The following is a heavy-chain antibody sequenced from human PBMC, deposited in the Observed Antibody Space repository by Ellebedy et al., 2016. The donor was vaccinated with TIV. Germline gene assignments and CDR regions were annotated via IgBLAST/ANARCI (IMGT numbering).Heavy chain of an antibody. CDR2: MNPNSGNT. D-gene: IGHD4-23*01. Sequence: AASVKVSCKASGYTFTDYDINWVRQATGQGLEWLGWMNPNSGNTGYAQKFQGRVTMTEDTSTDTAYMELSSLRSEDTAVYYCATRGGNVWGQGTLVTVSS. J-gene: IGHJ4*02. V-gene: IGHV1-8*01. CDR1: GYTFTDYD. CDR3: ATRGGNV.